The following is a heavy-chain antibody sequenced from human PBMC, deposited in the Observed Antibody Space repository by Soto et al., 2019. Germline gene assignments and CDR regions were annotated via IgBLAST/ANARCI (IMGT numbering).Heavy chain of an antibody. V-gene: IGHV3-30*18. D-gene: IGHD6-6*01. CDR3: AKEMYPRTVLDSSSPWGDY. CDR2: MSYAGSYK. J-gene: IGHJ4*02. CDR1: GFTFSDYG. Sequence: GSLRLSCAVSGFTFSDYGMHWVRQAPGKGLEWVAVMSYAGSYKYYADSVKGRFTISRDLSGNTLFLQMNSLRLEDTAVYFCAKEMYPRTVLDSSSPWGDYWGQGTLVTVSS.